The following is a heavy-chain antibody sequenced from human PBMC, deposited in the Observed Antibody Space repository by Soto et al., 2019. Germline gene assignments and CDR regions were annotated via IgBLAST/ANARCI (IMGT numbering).Heavy chain of an antibody. Sequence: PSETLSLTCTVSGGSVSSGSYYWSWIRQPPGKGLEWIGYIYYSGSTNYNPSLKSRVTISVDTSKNQFSLKLSSVTAADTAVYYCARPLDYYDSSGYYPYFDYWGQGTLVSVSS. CDR1: GGSVSSGSYY. J-gene: IGHJ4*02. D-gene: IGHD3-22*01. CDR2: IYYSGST. V-gene: IGHV4-61*01. CDR3: ARPLDYYDSSGYYPYFDY.